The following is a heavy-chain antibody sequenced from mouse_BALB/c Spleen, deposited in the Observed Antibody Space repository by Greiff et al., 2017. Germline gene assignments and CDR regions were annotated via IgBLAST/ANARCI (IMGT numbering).Heavy chain of an antibody. Sequence: VKLEESGPGLVAPSQSLSITCTVSGFSLTSYGVHWVRQPPGKGLEWLGVIWAGGSTNYNSALMSRLSISKDNSKSQVFLKMNSLQTDDTAMYYCARGRDYRYDGRGAMDYWGQGTSVTVSS. V-gene: IGHV2-9*02. D-gene: IGHD2-14*01. CDR2: IWAGGST. J-gene: IGHJ4*01. CDR3: ARGRDYRYDGRGAMDY. CDR1: GFSLTSYG.